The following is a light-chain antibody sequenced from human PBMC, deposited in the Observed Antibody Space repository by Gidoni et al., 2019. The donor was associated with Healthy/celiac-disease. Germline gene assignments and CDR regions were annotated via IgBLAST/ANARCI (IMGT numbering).Light chain of an antibody. CDR3: QQYGSSSIT. J-gene: IGKJ5*01. CDR2: GAS. CDR1: QSVSSSY. Sequence: EIVLTQSPGSLSLSPGERATRSCRASQSVSSSYLAWYQQKPGKAPKLLIYGASSRATGIPDRFSGSGSGTDFTLTISRLEPEDFAVYYCQQYGSSSITFGQGTRLEIK. V-gene: IGKV3-20*01.